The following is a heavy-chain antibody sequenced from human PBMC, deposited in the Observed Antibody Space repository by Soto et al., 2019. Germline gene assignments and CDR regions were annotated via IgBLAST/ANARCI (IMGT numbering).Heavy chain of an antibody. CDR1: GGSLSINA. CDR2: ISPIFGAT. D-gene: IGHD3-9*01. V-gene: IGHV1-69*01. CDR3: TRNHSNSAVLTV. Sequence: QVQLVQSGAEVKKPGSSVKVSCKTSGGSLSINAISWVRQARGQGFEWMGGISPIFGATKYIAKFQGRLTITADESTRTVYMELGSLTSEDTVVYFCTRNHSNSAVLTVWGQGTQVTVSS. J-gene: IGHJ4*01.